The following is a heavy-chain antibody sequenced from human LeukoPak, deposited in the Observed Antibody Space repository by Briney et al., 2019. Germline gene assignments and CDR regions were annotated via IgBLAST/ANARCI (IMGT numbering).Heavy chain of an antibody. CDR1: GGSFSGYY. J-gene: IGHJ4*02. Sequence: PSETLSLTCAVYGGSFSGYYWSWIRQRPGKGLEWIGEINHSGSTNYNPSLKSRVTISVDTSKNQFSLKLSSVTAADTAVYYCARAAAWGLRPDFDYWGQGTLVTVSS. CDR2: INHSGST. V-gene: IGHV4-34*01. D-gene: IGHD5-12*01. CDR3: ARAAAWGLRPDFDY.